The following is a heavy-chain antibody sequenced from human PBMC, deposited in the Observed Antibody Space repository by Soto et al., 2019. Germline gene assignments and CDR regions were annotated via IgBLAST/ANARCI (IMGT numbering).Heavy chain of an antibody. Sequence: QVQLVQSGAEVRKPGASVKVSCKASGYTFTTYGISWVRQAPGQGLEWMGWISGYNGHTQYAQKFQGRVTMTTDTSTSAVDRDLRSLRSHETAVYYCAREGEMPYYYYGLDVWGHGTTVTVS. D-gene: IGHD3-16*01. J-gene: IGHJ6*02. CDR1: GYTFTTYG. CDR3: AREGEMPYYYYGLDV. CDR2: ISGYNGHT. V-gene: IGHV1-18*01.